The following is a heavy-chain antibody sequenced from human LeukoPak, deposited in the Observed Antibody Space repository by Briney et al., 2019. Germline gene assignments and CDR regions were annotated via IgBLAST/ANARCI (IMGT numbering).Heavy chain of an antibody. D-gene: IGHD3-10*01. CDR3: ATDNKGYYLEPFDY. J-gene: IGHJ4*02. CDR1: GYTLTELS. V-gene: IGHV1-24*01. CDR2: FDPEDGET. Sequence: ASVKVSCKVSGYTLTELSMHWVRQAPGKGLEWMGGFDPEDGETIYTQKFQGRVTMTEDTSTDTAYMELSSLRSEDTAVYYCATDNKGYYLEPFDYWGQGTLVTVSS.